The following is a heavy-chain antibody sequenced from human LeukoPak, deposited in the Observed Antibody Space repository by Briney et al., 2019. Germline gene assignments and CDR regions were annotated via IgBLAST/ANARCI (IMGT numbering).Heavy chain of an antibody. Sequence: PGGSLRLSCAASGSTFSSYSMNWVRQAPGKGLEWVSSISSSSSYIYYADSVKGRFTISRDNAKNSLYLQMNSLRAEDTAVYYCATGFYYGSGLDYWGQGTLVTVSS. CDR2: ISSSSSYI. CDR3: ATGFYYGSGLDY. J-gene: IGHJ4*02. V-gene: IGHV3-21*01. D-gene: IGHD3-10*01. CDR1: GSTFSSYS.